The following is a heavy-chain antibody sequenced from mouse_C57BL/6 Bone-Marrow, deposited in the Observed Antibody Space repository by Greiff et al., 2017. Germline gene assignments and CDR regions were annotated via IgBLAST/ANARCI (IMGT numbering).Heavy chain of an antibody. CDR3: ARVRLFMDY. D-gene: IGHD1-1*01. CDR2: ISYDGSN. CDR1: GYSITSGYY. Sequence: EVQLVESGPGLVKPSQSLSLTCSVTGYSITSGYYWNWIRQFPGNKLEWMGYISYDGSNNYNPSLKNRISITRDTSKNQFCLKLNSLTTEDTATYYCARVRLFMDYWGQGTSVTVAS. J-gene: IGHJ4*01. V-gene: IGHV3-6*01.